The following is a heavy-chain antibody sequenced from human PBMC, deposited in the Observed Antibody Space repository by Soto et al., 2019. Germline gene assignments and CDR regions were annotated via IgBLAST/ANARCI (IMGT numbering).Heavy chain of an antibody. D-gene: IGHD3-10*01. CDR2: IYSGGST. J-gene: IGHJ6*02. CDR3: ARDGGLAEDGMDV. V-gene: IGHV3-53*02. Sequence: EVRLVETGGDLIQPGGSLSLSCAASGFFVIGNSMSWVRQAPGKGLEWVSVIYSGGSTYYADSVKGRFTISRDNSKNTLYLQMNSLRADDTAVYYCARDGGLAEDGMDVWGQGTTVTVSS. CDR1: GFFVIGNS.